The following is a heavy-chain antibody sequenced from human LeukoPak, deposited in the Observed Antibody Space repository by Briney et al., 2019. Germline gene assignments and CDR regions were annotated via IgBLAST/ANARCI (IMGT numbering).Heavy chain of an antibody. Sequence: SETLSLTCTVSGGSISSGSYYWSWIRQPAGKGLEWIGRIYTSGSTNYNPSLKSRVTMSVDTSKNQFSLKLSSVTAADTAVYYCARERTYSSSWGTNYYYYYMDVWGKGTTVTISS. CDR3: ARERTYSSSWGTNYYYYYMDV. J-gene: IGHJ6*03. D-gene: IGHD6-13*01. V-gene: IGHV4-61*02. CDR1: GGSISSGSYY. CDR2: IYTSGST.